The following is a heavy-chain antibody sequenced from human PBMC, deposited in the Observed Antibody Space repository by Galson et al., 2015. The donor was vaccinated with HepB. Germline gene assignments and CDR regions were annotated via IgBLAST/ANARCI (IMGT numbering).Heavy chain of an antibody. Sequence: SLRLSCAASGFTFSDYYMSWIRQAPGKGLEWVSYISSSGSNIYYADSVKGRFTIPRDNAKNSLYLQMNSLRAEDTAVYYCARARVITGYGVYFDYWGQGTLVTVSS. CDR1: GFTFSDYY. J-gene: IGHJ4*02. V-gene: IGHV3-11*01. CDR2: ISSSGSNI. CDR3: ARARVITGYGVYFDY. D-gene: IGHD1-20*01.